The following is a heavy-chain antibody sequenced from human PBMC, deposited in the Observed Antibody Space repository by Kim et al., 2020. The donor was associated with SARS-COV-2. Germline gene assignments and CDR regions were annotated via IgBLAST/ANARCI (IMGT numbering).Heavy chain of an antibody. Sequence: SETLSLTCTVSGGSISSSSYYWGWIRQPPGKGLEWIGSIYYSGSTYYNPSLKSRVTISVDTSKNQFSLKLSSVTAADTAVYYCARKDIVATIAVNAFDIWGQGTMVTVSS. CDR3: ARKDIVATIAVNAFDI. V-gene: IGHV4-39*01. D-gene: IGHD5-12*01. J-gene: IGHJ3*02. CDR2: IYYSGST. CDR1: GGSISSSSYY.